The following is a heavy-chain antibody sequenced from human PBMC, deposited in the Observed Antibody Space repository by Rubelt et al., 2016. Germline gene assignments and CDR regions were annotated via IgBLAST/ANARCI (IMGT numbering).Heavy chain of an antibody. D-gene: IGHD3-16*01. CDR3: RGIWGSYIDY. Sequence: QVQLVQSGAEVKKPGASVKVSCKVSGYTLTELSMHWVRQAPGKGLEWMGGFDPEDGETIYAQEFRGRVTMTGDTATDTAYMELGILGSEDTAVYYCRGIWGSYIDYWGQGTLVTVSS. CDR2: FDPEDGET. CDR1: GYTLTELS. J-gene: IGHJ4*02. V-gene: IGHV1-24*01.